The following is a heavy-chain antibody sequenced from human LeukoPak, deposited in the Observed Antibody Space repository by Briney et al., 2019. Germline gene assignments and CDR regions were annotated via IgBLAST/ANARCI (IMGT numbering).Heavy chain of an antibody. Sequence: SETLSLTCTVSGGSISSSSYYWGWIRQPPGKGLEWIGEIHHSGSTNYNPSLKSRVTISVDTSKNQFSLKLSSVTAADTAVYYCAREGVGDYGPKYYFDYWGQGTLVTVSS. J-gene: IGHJ4*02. CDR2: IHHSGST. D-gene: IGHD4-17*01. CDR1: GGSISSSSYY. CDR3: AREGVGDYGPKYYFDY. V-gene: IGHV4-39*07.